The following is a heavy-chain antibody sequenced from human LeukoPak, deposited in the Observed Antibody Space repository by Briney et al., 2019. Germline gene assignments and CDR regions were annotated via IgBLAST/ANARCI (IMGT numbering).Heavy chain of an antibody. CDR3: ARGTITMIVFMAFDM. Sequence: PGGSLRLSCAASGFTFSTYAVNWVRQAPGKGLEWVSTISGSGDSTYYADSVKGRFTISRDSAKNTLYLQMNSLRAEDTAVYYCARGTITMIVFMAFDMWGQGTMVTVSS. D-gene: IGHD3-22*01. V-gene: IGHV3-23*01. J-gene: IGHJ3*02. CDR2: ISGSGDST. CDR1: GFTFSTYA.